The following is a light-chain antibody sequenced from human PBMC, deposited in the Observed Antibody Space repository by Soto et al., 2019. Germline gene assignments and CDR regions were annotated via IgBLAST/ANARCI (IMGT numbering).Light chain of an antibody. CDR3: QQYNGYSTWT. V-gene: IGKV1-5*01. J-gene: IGKJ1*01. CDR2: DAS. Sequence: DIQMTQSPSTLSASVGDRVTITCRASQSISRWLAWYQQKPGKAPKVLIWDASSLQRGVPSRFSGSGSGTEFTLTIISLQPDDFATYYCQQYNGYSTWTFGQGTKVEIK. CDR1: QSISRW.